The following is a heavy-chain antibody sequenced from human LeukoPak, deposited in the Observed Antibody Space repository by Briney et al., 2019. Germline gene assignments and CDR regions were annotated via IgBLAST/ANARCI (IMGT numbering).Heavy chain of an antibody. V-gene: IGHV3-74*01. CDR1: GFSLSSYW. D-gene: IGHD6-13*01. J-gene: IGHJ4*02. CDR2: INSDGSTT. Sequence: PGGSLRLSCAASGFSLSSYWMHWVRHAPGKGLVWVSRINSDGSTTNYADSVKGRFTISRDNAKNTLYLLMNSLRAEDTAVYYCARRQYRSSWYYFDYWGQGTLDTVSS. CDR3: ARRQYRSSWYYFDY.